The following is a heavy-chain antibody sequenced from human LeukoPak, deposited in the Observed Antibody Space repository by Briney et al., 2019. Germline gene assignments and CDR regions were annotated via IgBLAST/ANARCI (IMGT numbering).Heavy chain of an antibody. V-gene: IGHV1-2*02. D-gene: IGHD2-2*01. CDR1: GYTFTGYY. CDR3: ARDPSRYYFDY. J-gene: IGHJ4*02. Sequence: ASVKVSCKASGYTFTGYYMHWVRQAPGQGLEWMGWINPNSGGTNYAQKFQGRVTMTTDTSTSTAYMELRSLRSDDTAVYYCARDPSRYYFDYWGQGTLVTVSS. CDR2: INPNSGGT.